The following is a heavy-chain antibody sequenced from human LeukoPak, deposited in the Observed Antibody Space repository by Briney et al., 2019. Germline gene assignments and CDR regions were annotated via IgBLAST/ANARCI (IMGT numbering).Heavy chain of an antibody. D-gene: IGHD2/OR15-2a*01. CDR3: ARASFSFYYYYMDV. Sequence: SETLSLTCTVSGGSISSSSYYWGWIRQPPGKGLEWIGSIYYSGSTYYNPSLKSRVTISVDTSKNQFSLKLSSVTAADTAVYYCARASFSFYYYYMDVWGKGTTVTVSS. CDR1: GGSISSSSYY. J-gene: IGHJ6*03. CDR2: IYYSGST. V-gene: IGHV4-39*07.